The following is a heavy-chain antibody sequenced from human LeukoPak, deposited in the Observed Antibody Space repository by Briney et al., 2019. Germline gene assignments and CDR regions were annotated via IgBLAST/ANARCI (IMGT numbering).Heavy chain of an antibody. J-gene: IGHJ4*02. D-gene: IGHD2-2*01. Sequence: SGTLSLTRAVSGGSISSSNWWSWVRQPPGKGLEWIGQIYHSGSTNYNPSLKSRVAMSIDKSKNQFSLNVNSVTAADTAVYYCARAGQGYCTSTSCYLSLDFWGQGTLVTVSS. CDR1: GGSISSSNW. CDR2: IYHSGST. V-gene: IGHV4-4*02. CDR3: ARAGQGYCTSTSCYLSLDF.